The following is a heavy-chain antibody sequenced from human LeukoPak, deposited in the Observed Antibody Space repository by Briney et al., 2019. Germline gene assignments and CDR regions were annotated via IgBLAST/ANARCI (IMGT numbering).Heavy chain of an antibody. CDR1: GFTFSSYG. D-gene: IGHD1-26*01. CDR3: ALWGEGNDAFDI. J-gene: IGHJ3*02. Sequence: GRSLRLSCAASGFTFSSYGMHWIRQAPGKGLEWVAVISYDGSNKYYADSVKGRFTISRDNSKNTLYLQMNSLRAEDTAVYYCALWGEGNDAFDIWGQGTMVTVSS. CDR2: ISYDGSNK. V-gene: IGHV3-30*03.